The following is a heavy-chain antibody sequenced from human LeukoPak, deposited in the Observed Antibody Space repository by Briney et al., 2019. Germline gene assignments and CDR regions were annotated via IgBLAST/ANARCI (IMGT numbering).Heavy chain of an antibody. J-gene: IGHJ3*02. CDR1: GFTFSDCY. D-gene: IGHD2-21*02. Sequence: PGGSLRLSCAASGFTFSDCYMSWIRQAPGKGLEWVSYISSSGSTIYYADSVKGRFTISRDNAKNSLYLQMNSLRAEDTAVYYCARVVPTDDAFDIWGQGTMVTVSS. V-gene: IGHV3-11*01. CDR3: ARVVPTDDAFDI. CDR2: ISSSGSTI.